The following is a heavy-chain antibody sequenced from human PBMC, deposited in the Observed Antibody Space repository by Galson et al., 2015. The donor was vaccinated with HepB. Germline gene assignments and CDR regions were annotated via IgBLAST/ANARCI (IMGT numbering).Heavy chain of an antibody. D-gene: IGHD6-19*01. CDR2: ITPSGDNT. Sequence: SLRLSCAASGFRFSNYAMSWVRQAPGKGLEWISAITPSGDNTYSADSMKGRFTISRDNSQNTLFLQMNSLRADDTATYFCAKVFPEKTDGWYRQALYYFDSWGQGTRVTVSS. CDR3: AKVFPEKTDGWYRQALYYFDS. J-gene: IGHJ4*02. CDR1: GFRFSNYA. V-gene: IGHV3-23*01.